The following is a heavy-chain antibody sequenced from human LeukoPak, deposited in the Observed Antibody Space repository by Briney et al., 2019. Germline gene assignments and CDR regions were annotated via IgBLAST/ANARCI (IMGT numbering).Heavy chain of an antibody. CDR3: AKQPYNFYYLDV. D-gene: IGHD2-21*01. Sequence: GGSLRLSCAASGFSFTNCAMTWVRQAPGKGLEWVSTIVGDGSKTYYADSVKGRFTISRDNSRTLLFLHMNSLRAEDTAVYYCAKQPYNFYYLDVWGEGTTVTVSS. CDR1: GFSFTNCA. V-gene: IGHV3-23*01. J-gene: IGHJ6*03. CDR2: IVGDGSKT.